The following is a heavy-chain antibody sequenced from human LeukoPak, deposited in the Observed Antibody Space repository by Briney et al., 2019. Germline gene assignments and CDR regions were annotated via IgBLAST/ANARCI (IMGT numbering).Heavy chain of an antibody. CDR2: IYYSGST. J-gene: IGHJ4*02. CDR3: ARSIAARPFDY. CDR1: GGSISSSSYY. D-gene: IGHD6-6*01. Sequence: SETLSLTCTFSGGSISSSSYYWGWIRQPPGKGLEWIGSIYYSGSTYYNPSLKSRVTISVDTSKNQFSLKLSSVTAADTAVYYCARSIAARPFDYWGQGTLVTVSS. V-gene: IGHV4-39*01.